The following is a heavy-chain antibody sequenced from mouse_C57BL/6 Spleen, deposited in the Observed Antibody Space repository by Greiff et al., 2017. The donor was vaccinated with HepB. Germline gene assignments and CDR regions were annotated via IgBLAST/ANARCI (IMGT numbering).Heavy chain of an antibody. V-gene: IGHV1-63*01. Sequence: QVQLQQSGAELVRPGTSVKMSCKASGYTFTNYWIGWAKQRPGHGLEWIGDIYPGGGYTNYNVKFKGKATLTADKSSSTAYMQFSSLTSEDSAIYYCARSMGEAYYAMDYWGQGTSVTVSS. CDR3: ARSMGEAYYAMDY. J-gene: IGHJ4*01. CDR2: IYPGGGYT. D-gene: IGHD1-1*02. CDR1: GYTFTNYW.